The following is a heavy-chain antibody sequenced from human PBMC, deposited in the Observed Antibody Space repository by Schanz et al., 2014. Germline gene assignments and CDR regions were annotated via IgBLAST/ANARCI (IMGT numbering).Heavy chain of an antibody. Sequence: VQLVESGGGVVQPGGSLRLSCVGSGYSFSDYDMYWIRQAPGKGLEWLAFLRSDGSRRDYAVSVKGRFTISRDNSRNTLSLQMSSLRPEDTAVYYCAKDPPRGVRTPIKPTLDYWGQGTRVTVS. CDR3: AKDPPRGVRTPIKPTLDY. CDR2: LRSDGSRR. D-gene: IGHD3-10*01. V-gene: IGHV3-30*02. CDR1: GYSFSDYD. J-gene: IGHJ4*02.